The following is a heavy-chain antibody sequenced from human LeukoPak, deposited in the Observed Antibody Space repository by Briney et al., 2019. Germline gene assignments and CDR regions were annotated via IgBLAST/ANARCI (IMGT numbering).Heavy chain of an antibody. V-gene: IGHV4-34*01. Sequence: PSETLSLTCAVYGGSFSNYYWSWIRQPPGKGLEWIGEINHSGSTNYDPSLKSRVTISVDTSKNQFSLNLNSVTAADTAVYYCARGDDYGGNGYYYYGMDVWGQGTTVTVSS. D-gene: IGHD4-23*01. CDR3: ARGDDYGGNGYYYYGMDV. CDR2: INHSGST. CDR1: GGSFSNYY. J-gene: IGHJ6*02.